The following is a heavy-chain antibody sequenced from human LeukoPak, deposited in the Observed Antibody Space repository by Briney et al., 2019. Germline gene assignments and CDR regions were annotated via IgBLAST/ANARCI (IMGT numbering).Heavy chain of an antibody. Sequence: GASVKVSCKASGYTFTSYGISWVRQAPGQGLEWMGWISAYNGNTNYAQKLQGRVTMTTDTSTSTAYMELRSLRSDDTAVYYCARDSAAYYYDSSGYFGYWGQGTLVTVSS. V-gene: IGHV1-18*01. CDR1: GYTFTSYG. CDR2: ISAYNGNT. D-gene: IGHD3-22*01. J-gene: IGHJ4*02. CDR3: ARDSAAYYYDSSGYFGY.